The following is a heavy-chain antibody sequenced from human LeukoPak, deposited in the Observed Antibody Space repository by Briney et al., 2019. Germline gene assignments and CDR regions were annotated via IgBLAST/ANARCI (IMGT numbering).Heavy chain of an antibody. D-gene: IGHD6-13*01. CDR1: GGTFSSYA. CDR3: AGGGYSSSWYGLNYYYYYYMDV. V-gene: IGHV1-69*13. Sequence: ASVKVSCKASGGTFSSYAISWVRQAPGQGLEWMGGIIPIFGTANYAQKFQGRVTITADESTSTAYMELSSLRSEDTVVYYCAGGGYSSSWYGLNYYYYYYMDVWGKGTTVTISS. CDR2: IIPIFGTA. J-gene: IGHJ6*03.